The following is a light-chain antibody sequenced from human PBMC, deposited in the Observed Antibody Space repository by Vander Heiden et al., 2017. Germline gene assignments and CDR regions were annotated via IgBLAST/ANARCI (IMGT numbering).Light chain of an antibody. CDR1: QRISSRY. J-gene: IGKJ1*01. V-gene: IGKV3-20*01. CDR2: GSS. Sequence: ELVLTQSPGTLSLSPRERATLSCRASQRISSRYLAWYQQKPGQAPRLLIFGSSTRATGIPDRFIGSGSGTDFTLTISRLEPEDFAVYCCQQYGSTLRSFGQGTKVEIK. CDR3: QQYGSTLRS.